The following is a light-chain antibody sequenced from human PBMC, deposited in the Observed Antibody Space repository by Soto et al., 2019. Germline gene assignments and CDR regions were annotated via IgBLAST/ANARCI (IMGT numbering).Light chain of an antibody. J-gene: IGLJ1*01. CDR1: SSDVGAYDY. Sequence: QSVLTQPPSASGSPGQSVTISCTGTSSDVGAYDYVSWYQLHPGKAPKLILSEVTKRPSGVPDRFSGSKSGNTASLTVSGLQPEDEADYYCESYAGNDNPYVFGTGTKVTVL. CDR2: EVT. V-gene: IGLV2-8*01. CDR3: ESYAGNDNPYV.